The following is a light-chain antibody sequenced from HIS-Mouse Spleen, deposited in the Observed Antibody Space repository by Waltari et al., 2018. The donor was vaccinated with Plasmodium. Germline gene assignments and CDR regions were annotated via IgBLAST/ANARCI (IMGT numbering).Light chain of an antibody. Sequence: DIVMTQSPDSLAVSLDERAPITCKSSQSVLYSSNNKNYLAWYQQKPGQPPKLLIYWASTRESGVPDRFSGSGSGTDFTLTISSLQAEDVAVYYCQQYYSTPWTFGQGTKVESK. V-gene: IGKV4-1*01. CDR2: WAS. J-gene: IGKJ1*01. CDR3: QQYYSTPWT. CDR1: QSVLYSSNNKNY.